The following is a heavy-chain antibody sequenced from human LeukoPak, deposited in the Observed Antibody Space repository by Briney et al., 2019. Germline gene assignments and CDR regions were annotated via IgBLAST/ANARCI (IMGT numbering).Heavy chain of an antibody. Sequence: ASVKVSCKASGGTFSSYAISWVRQAPGQGLEWMGWINPNSGNTGYAQKFQGRVTMTRNTSISTAYMELSSLRSGDTAVYYCARGWPSGYSYGYMNGWFDPWGQGTLVTVSS. D-gene: IGHD5-18*01. CDR1: GGTFSSYA. CDR2: INPNSGNT. CDR3: ARGWPSGYSYGYMNGWFDP. V-gene: IGHV1-8*02. J-gene: IGHJ5*02.